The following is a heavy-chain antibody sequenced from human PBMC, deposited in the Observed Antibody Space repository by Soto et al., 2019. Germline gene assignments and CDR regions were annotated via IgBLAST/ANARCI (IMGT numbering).Heavy chain of an antibody. J-gene: IGHJ4*02. CDR1: GFTFSSYA. CDR3: AKDRDSSGWYYALFDY. V-gene: IGHV3-23*01. CDR2: TSGSGGST. D-gene: IGHD6-19*01. Sequence: GGSLRLSCAASGFTFSSYAMSWVRQAPGKGLEWVSATSGSGGSTYYADSVKGRFTISRDNSKNTLYLQMNNLRAEDTAVYYCAKDRDSSGWYYALFDYWGQGTLVTVSS.